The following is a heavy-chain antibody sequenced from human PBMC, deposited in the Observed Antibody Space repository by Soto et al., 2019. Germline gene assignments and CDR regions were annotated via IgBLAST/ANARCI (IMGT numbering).Heavy chain of an antibody. CDR3: ARDLVEPYYDILTGPRGDIWFDP. CDR2: IKQDGSEK. Sequence: GGSLRLSCAASGFTFSSYWMSWVRQAPGKGLEWVANIKQDGSEKYYVDSVKGRFTISRDNAKNSLYLQMNSLRAEDTAVYYCARDLVEPYYDILTGPRGDIWFDPWGQGTLVTVSS. V-gene: IGHV3-7*05. D-gene: IGHD3-9*01. CDR1: GFTFSSYW. J-gene: IGHJ5*02.